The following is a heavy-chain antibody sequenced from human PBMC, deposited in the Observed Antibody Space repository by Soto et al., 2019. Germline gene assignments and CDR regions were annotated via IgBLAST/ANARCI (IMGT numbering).Heavy chain of an antibody. CDR3: AREGVGGLDY. V-gene: IGHV3-7*01. J-gene: IGHJ4*02. D-gene: IGHD3-16*01. Sequence: EVQLVESEGGLVQPGGSLRLSCAASGFTFSSYWMSWVRQSPGKGLEWVANIKQDGSRKDYVDSVKGRFTLSRDNTRKSLYLQMNRLMAEDTAVYYGAREGVGGLDYWGQGTLVTVSS. CDR1: GFTFSSYW. CDR2: IKQDGSRK.